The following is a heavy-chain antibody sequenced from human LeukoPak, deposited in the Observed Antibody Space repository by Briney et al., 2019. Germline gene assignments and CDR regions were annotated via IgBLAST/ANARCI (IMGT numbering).Heavy chain of an antibody. D-gene: IGHD5-24*01. J-gene: IGHJ4*02. CDR3: AKRDGYNSGPFDY. V-gene: IGHV3-30*02. CDR2: IRYDGNNK. Sequence: GGSLRLSCAASGFTFSSYGMHWVRQAPGKGLEWVAFIRYDGNNKYYADSVKGRFTISRDNSKNTLYLQMNSLRTEDTAVYYCAKRDGYNSGPFDYWGQGTLVTVSS. CDR1: GFTFSSYG.